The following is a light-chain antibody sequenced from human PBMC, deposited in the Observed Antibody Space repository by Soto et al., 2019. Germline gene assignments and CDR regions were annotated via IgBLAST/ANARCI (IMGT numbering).Light chain of an antibody. V-gene: IGKV3-15*01. J-gene: IGKJ1*01. CDR1: QSLSSRN. CDR3: QQYEKWPWT. Sequence: ELVLTQSPGTLSLSPGERATLSCRASQSLSSRNLAWYQQQPGQAPRLFIYRASTRATGIPARFSGSGSGTEFTLTISSLQSEDFAVYYCQQYEKWPWTFGQGTKVDIK. CDR2: RAS.